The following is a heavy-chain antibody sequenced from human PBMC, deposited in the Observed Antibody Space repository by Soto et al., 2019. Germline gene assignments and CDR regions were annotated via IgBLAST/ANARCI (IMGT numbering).Heavy chain of an antibody. J-gene: IGHJ6*02. Sequence: HPGGSLRLSCAASGFTFSSYSMNWVRQAPGKGLEWVSYISSSSSTIYYADSVKGRFTISRDNAKNSLYLQMNSLRDEDTAVYYCARRLSSSWNYYYYGMDVWGQGTTVTVSS. CDR2: ISSSSSTI. CDR1: GFTFSSYS. CDR3: ARRLSSSWNYYYYGMDV. D-gene: IGHD6-13*01. V-gene: IGHV3-48*02.